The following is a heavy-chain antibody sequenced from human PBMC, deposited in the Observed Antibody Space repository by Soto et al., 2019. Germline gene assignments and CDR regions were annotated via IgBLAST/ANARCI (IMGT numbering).Heavy chain of an antibody. Sequence: SETLSLTCTVSGDSISSGSYYWDWIRQPPGKGLEWIGNIFYSGSTLYNPSLKGRVSIDVDTSSNQFSLRLTSVTAADTAVYFCARSGGYSGYDHFFDPWGHGTLVTV. CDR2: IFYSGST. V-gene: IGHV4-39*01. CDR3: ARSGGYSGYDHFFDP. CDR1: GDSISSGSYY. J-gene: IGHJ5*02. D-gene: IGHD5-12*01.